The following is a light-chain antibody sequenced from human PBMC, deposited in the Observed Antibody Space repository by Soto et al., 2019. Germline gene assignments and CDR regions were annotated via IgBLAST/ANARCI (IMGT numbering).Light chain of an antibody. Sequence: QPVLTQSPSASASLGASVKLTCTLSSEHSYYAIAWHQQQPDKGPRYLLKINNDGSHNRGDRIPDRFSGSSSGAERYLTISSLQSEDEADYYCQTWGTGIRVFGGGTKLTVL. CDR1: SEHSYYA. CDR2: INNDGSH. J-gene: IGLJ3*02. V-gene: IGLV4-69*02. CDR3: QTWGTGIRV.